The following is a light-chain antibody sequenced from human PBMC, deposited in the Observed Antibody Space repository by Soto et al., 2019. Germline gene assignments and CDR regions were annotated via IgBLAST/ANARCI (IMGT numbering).Light chain of an antibody. CDR3: QQYYSYPRT. V-gene: IGKV3-15*01. CDR1: HRVSSY. J-gene: IGKJ1*01. CDR2: GAS. Sequence: EIVMSNSPATLSVSPGERATLSCRASHRVSSYLAWYQQRPGQAPRLLIYGASTRATGIPARFSGSASGTEFTLTISSLQSEDFATYYCQQYYSYPRTFGQGTRWIS.